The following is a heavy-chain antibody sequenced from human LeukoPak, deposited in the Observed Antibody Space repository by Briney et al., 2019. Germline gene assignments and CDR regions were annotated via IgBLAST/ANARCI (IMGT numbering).Heavy chain of an antibody. CDR3: ARGHTDIVLMVYASWGGEGFDY. CDR1: GYTFTGYY. V-gene: IGHV1-2*02. D-gene: IGHD2-8*01. J-gene: IGHJ4*02. CDR2: INPNSGGT. Sequence: GASVKVSCKASGYTFTGYYMHWVRQAPGQGLEWMGWINPNSGGTNYAQKFQGRVTMTRDTSISTAYMELSRLRSDDTAVYYCARGHTDIVLMVYASWGGEGFDYWGQGTLVTVSS.